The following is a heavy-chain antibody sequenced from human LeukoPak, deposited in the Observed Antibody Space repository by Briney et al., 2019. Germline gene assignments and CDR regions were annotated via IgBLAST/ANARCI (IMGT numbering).Heavy chain of an antibody. CDR1: GFTFSSYA. D-gene: IGHD3-16*01. V-gene: IGHV3-23*01. Sequence: GESLRLCCAASGFTFSSYAMSRVRQAPGKGLEWVSAISGSGGSTYYADSVKGRVTISRDNSRDTLYLQMNSLRAEDTAVYYCAKGYYDYVWGSYYFDYWGQGTLVTVSS. CDR3: AKGYYDYVWGSYYFDY. J-gene: IGHJ4*02. CDR2: ISGSGGST.